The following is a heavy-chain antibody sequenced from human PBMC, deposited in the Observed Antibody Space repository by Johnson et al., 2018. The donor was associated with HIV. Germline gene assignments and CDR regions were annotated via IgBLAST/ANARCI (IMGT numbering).Heavy chain of an antibody. D-gene: IGHD5-12*01. CDR1: GFTFSSYG. CDR2: IRYDGSNK. CDR3: ARERSRGGYSGYDYGAFDI. Sequence: QVHLVESGGGVVQPGRSLRLACVASGFTFSSYGMHWVRRAPGKGLEWVAFIRYDGSNKYYAESVKGRFTISRDNAKNSLYLQMNSLRAEDTALYYCARERSRGGYSGYDYGAFDIWGQGTMVTVSS. J-gene: IGHJ3*02. V-gene: IGHV3-33*08.